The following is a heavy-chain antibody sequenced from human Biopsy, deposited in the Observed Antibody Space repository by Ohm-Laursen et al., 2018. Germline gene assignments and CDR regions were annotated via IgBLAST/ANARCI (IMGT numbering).Heavy chain of an antibody. CDR2: IKHSGST. J-gene: IGHJ3*02. V-gene: IGHV4-34*01. CDR3: GRREVVITHDAFDT. CDR1: NVSFSSFY. D-gene: IGHD3-22*01. Sequence: SETLSLTCSVYNVSFSSFYWSWIRQPPGKGLEWIGEIKHSGSTNYNPSLKSRVTISVDTSKNQFSLNLNSVTAADTAVYYCGRREVVITHDAFDTWGQGTMVTVSS.